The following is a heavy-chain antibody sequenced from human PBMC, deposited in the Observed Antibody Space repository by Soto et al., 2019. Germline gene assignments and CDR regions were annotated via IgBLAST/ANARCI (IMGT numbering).Heavy chain of an antibody. Sequence: PSETLSLTCTVSGGSISSGGYSWTGFRQHPGEGLEWIGYIYYSGSTYYNPSLKSRVTISVDTSKNQFSLKLSSVTAADTAVYYCARVDYDKGWAFDIWGQGTMVTVSS. CDR3: ARVDYDKGWAFDI. CDR1: GGSISSGGYS. D-gene: IGHD3-22*01. V-gene: IGHV4-31*03. CDR2: IYYSGST. J-gene: IGHJ3*02.